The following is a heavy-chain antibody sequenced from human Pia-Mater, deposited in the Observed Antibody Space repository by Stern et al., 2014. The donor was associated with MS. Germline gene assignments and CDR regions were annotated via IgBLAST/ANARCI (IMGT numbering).Heavy chain of an antibody. CDR1: GFPFSTYA. V-gene: IGHV3-30-3*01. J-gene: IGHJ4*02. CDR3: ARDPLAGTGAYFDY. Sequence: VQLVESGGGVVQPGRSLRLSCATSGFPFSTYAIHWVRQAPGKGLGWVAVISYDGNNQYYADSVKGRFTISRDNSKNTLYLQMNSLTDEDTAVYYCARDPLAGTGAYFDYWGQGALVTVSS. CDR2: ISYDGNNQ. D-gene: IGHD6-19*01.